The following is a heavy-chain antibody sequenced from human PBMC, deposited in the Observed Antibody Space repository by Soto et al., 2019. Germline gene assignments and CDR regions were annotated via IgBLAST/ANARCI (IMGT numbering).Heavy chain of an antibody. J-gene: IGHJ6*02. V-gene: IGHV1-69*12. D-gene: IGHD2-2*01. CDR1: GGTFSSYD. Sequence: QVQLVQSGAEVKKPGSSVTVSCKASGGTFSSYDISWVRQAPGQGLEWMGGIIPIFGTANYAQKFQGRVTITADEFTSPGYTELIRLRSEDAAVYYCARHVPAAGYDYGMDVWGQGTTVTVSS. CDR2: IIPIFGTA. CDR3: ARHVPAAGYDYGMDV.